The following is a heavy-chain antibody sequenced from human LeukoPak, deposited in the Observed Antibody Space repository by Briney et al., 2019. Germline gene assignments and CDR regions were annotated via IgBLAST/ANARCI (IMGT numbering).Heavy chain of an antibody. CDR3: ARDTALIITPGGPDY. D-gene: IGHD3-10*01. CDR2: ISAYNGDT. Sequence: ASVKVSCKASGYIFASYGISWVRQAPGQGLEWMEWISAYNGDTKYAQNLQGRVTLTTDTSTGTAYMELRSLTSDDTALYYCARDTALIITPGGPDYWGRGTLITVSS. J-gene: IGHJ4*02. V-gene: IGHV1-18*01. CDR1: GYIFASYG.